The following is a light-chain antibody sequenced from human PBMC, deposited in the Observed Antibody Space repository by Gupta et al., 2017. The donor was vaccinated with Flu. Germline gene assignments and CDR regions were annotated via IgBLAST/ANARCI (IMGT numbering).Light chain of an antibody. CDR1: QSISNY. V-gene: IGKV1-39*01. CDR2: AAT. CDR3: QQVVSNPLT. J-gene: IGKJ4*01. Sequence: IQLLQSPSSLFASVGDRVTITCRASQSISNYLHWYHQKSGKAPKLLIYAATSLKSGVPSRFSGSGSGTEFTLTISKLQPEDFATYYCQQVVSNPLTFGGGTKVEI.